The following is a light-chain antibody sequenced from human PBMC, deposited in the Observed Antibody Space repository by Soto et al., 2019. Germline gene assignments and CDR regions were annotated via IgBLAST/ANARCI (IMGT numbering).Light chain of an antibody. Sequence: EIVLTQSPGTLSLSPGERATLSCRASQSVSSYLAWYQQKPGQAPRLLIYGASSRATGIPDRFSGSGSGTDFTLTISRLEPEDVAVYYCQQYGSSPGTFGGGTKVEIK. CDR2: GAS. J-gene: IGKJ4*01. CDR1: QSVSSY. CDR3: QQYGSSPGT. V-gene: IGKV3-20*01.